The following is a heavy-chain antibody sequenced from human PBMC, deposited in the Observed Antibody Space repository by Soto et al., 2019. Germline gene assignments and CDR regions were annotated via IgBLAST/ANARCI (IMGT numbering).Heavy chain of an antibody. CDR3: ARRRDGYNSDKSYFDY. D-gene: IGHD5-12*01. J-gene: IGHJ4*02. Sequence: KTSETLSLTCTVSGGSISSSSYYWGWIRQPPGKGLEWIGCIYYSGSTYYNPSLKSRVTISVDTSKNQFSLKLSSVTAADTAVYYCARRRDGYNSDKSYFDYWGQGTLVTVSS. CDR1: GGSISSSSYY. V-gene: IGHV4-39*01. CDR2: IYYSGST.